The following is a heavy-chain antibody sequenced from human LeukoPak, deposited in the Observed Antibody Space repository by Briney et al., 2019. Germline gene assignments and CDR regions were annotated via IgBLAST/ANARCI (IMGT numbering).Heavy chain of an antibody. D-gene: IGHD1-26*01. V-gene: IGHV1-46*01. J-gene: IGHJ4*02. CDR2: INPSGGST. Sequence: ASVKVSCKASGGTFSSYAISWVRQAPGQGLEWMGIINPSGGSTSYAQKFQGRVTMTRDTSTSTVYMELSSLRSEDTAVYYCARYGVIVIDYWGQGTLVTVSS. CDR3: ARYGVIVIDY. CDR1: GGTFSSYA.